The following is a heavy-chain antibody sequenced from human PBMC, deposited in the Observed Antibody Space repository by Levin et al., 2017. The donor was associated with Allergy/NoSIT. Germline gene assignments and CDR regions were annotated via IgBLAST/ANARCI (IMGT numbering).Heavy chain of an antibody. CDR1: GYTFTSYG. V-gene: IGHV1-18*01. Sequence: ASVKVSCKASGYTFTSYGISWVRQAPGQGLEWMGWISPYNGDPNYAQKFQGSVTMTTDTFTSPAYIELRSLRSDDTAVYYCARDMGRVVAAPLDYWGQGTLVTVSS. D-gene: IGHD3-22*01. CDR2: ISPYNGDP. CDR3: ARDMGRVVAAPLDY. J-gene: IGHJ4*02.